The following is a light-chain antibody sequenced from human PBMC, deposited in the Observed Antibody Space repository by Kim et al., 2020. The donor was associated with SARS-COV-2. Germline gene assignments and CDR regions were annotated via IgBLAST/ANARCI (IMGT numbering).Light chain of an antibody. CDR1: QTISGY. V-gene: IGKV1-39*01. Sequence: DIQMTQSPSSLSASVGDRVTITCRASQTISGYLNWYQQKPGKAPKLLIYAASSLLGGVPSRFSGSGSGTDFTLTISSLQPEDFATFHCQQSYSTPPTFGQGTKVDIK. CDR3: QQSYSTPPT. CDR2: AAS. J-gene: IGKJ1*01.